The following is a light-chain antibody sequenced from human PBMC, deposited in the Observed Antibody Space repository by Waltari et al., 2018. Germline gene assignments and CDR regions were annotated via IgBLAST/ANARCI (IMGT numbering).Light chain of an antibody. Sequence: QSALTQPRSVSGSPGPSVTISCIGTSSDVVGYNYVSWYHQHPGKAPKHMSYDVSTRPEGGPDRCSGSKSGTAASLTISGLQAEDEADYYCCSCAGSYEVFGGGTKLTVL. V-gene: IGLV2-11*01. CDR1: SSDVVGYNY. J-gene: IGLJ3*02. CDR3: CSCAGSYEV. CDR2: DVS.